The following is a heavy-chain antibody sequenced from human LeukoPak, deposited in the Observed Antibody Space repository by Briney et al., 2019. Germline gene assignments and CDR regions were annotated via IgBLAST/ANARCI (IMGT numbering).Heavy chain of an antibody. CDR2: INHSGST. V-gene: IGHV4-34*01. CDR3: ARVVGLRRAYTIVRGVSYYFDY. D-gene: IGHD3-10*01. J-gene: IGHJ4*02. Sequence: PSETLSLTCAVYGGSFSGYYWSWIRQPPGKGLEWIGEINHSGSTNYNPSLKSRFTISVDTSKNQFSLKLGSVTAADTAVYYCARVVGLRRAYTIVRGVSYYFDYWGQGTLVTVSS. CDR1: GGSFSGYY.